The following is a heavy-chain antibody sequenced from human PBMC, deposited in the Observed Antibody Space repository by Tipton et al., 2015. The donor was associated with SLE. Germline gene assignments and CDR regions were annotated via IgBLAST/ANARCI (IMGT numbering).Heavy chain of an antibody. Sequence: TLSLTCTVSGGSISGHYWIWIRQPPGQGLEWIGYRFHDGNINYNPSLKTRLTMSVDTSRDQFSLTLNSVTAADTGIYYCARGREWNWSPYYMDVWGKGTTVTVSS. D-gene: IGHD1-1*01. CDR2: RFHDGNI. J-gene: IGHJ6*03. CDR3: ARGREWNWSPYYMDV. V-gene: IGHV4-59*11. CDR1: GGSISGHY.